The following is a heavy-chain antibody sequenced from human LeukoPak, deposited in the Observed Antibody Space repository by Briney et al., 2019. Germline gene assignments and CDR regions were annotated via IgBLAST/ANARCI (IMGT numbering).Heavy chain of an antibody. CDR3: ARDYGGILVAETFDY. CDR1: AYPFTSYG. D-gene: IGHD5-12*01. CDR2: INPNSGGT. Sequence: GASVKVSCKASAYPFTSYGISWVRQAPGQGLEWMGWINPNSGGTNYAQNFQDRVTMTRDTSISTAYMGLSRLRSDDTAVYYCARDYGGILVAETFDYWGQGTLVTVSS. V-gene: IGHV1-2*02. J-gene: IGHJ4*02.